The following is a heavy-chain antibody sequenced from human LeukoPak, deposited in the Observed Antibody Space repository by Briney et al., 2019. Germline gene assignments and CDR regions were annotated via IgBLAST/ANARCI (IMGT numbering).Heavy chain of an antibody. J-gene: IGHJ6*02. Sequence: GGSLRLSCAASGFTFSSYSMNWVRQAPGKGLEWVSSISSSSSYIYYADSVKGRFTISRDNAKNSLYLQMNSLRAEATAVYYCAREITANGMDVWGQGTTVTVSS. CDR3: AREITANGMDV. CDR2: ISSSSSYI. V-gene: IGHV3-21*01. D-gene: IGHD3-10*01. CDR1: GFTFSSYS.